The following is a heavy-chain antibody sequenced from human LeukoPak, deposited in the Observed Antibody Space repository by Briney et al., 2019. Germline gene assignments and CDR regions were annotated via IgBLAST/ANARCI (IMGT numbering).Heavy chain of an antibody. CDR3: TREDLYYYYMDV. V-gene: IGHV3-49*04. CDR2: IRSRTFRGTT. J-gene: IGHJ6*03. CDR1: GFTFSEHV. Sequence: PGRSLRLSCTASGFTFSEHVVSWVRQAPGKGLEWVGLIRSRTFRGTTENAASVDGRFTFSRDDSRSIAYLHMNSLKTEDTAVYYCTREDLYYYYMDVWGKGSTVTVSS.